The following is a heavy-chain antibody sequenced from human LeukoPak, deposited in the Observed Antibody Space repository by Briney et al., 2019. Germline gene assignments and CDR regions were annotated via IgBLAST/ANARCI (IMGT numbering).Heavy chain of an antibody. V-gene: IGHV3-48*01. J-gene: IGHJ4*02. Sequence: PGGSLRLSCAASGFTFSSYSTNWVRQAPGKGLEWVSYISSSSSTIYYADSVKGRFTISRDNAKNSLYLQMNSLRAEDTAVYYCARYRSAGNFDYWGQGTLVTVSS. CDR3: ARYRSAGNFDY. CDR1: GFTFSSYS. CDR2: ISSSSSTI.